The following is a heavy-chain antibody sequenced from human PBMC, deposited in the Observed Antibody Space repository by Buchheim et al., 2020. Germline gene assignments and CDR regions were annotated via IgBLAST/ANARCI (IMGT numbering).Heavy chain of an antibody. D-gene: IGHD3-10*01. J-gene: IGHJ6*02. Sequence: QVQLQQWGAGLLKPSETLSLTCAVYGGSFSGYYWSWIRQPPGKGLEWIGEINHSGSTNYNPSLKSRVTISVDTSKNQFPLKLSSVTAADTAVYYCAGGSGSYYTTLYYYYGMDVWGQGTT. V-gene: IGHV4-34*01. CDR2: INHSGST. CDR3: AGGSGSYYTTLYYYYGMDV. CDR1: GGSFSGYY.